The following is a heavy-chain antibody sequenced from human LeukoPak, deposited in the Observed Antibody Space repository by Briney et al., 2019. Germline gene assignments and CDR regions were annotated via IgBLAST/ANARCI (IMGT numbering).Heavy chain of an antibody. CDR1: GFTVSSNY. CDR2: IYSGGYT. D-gene: IGHD5/OR15-5a*01. CDR3: AKARGSSVYEQFDY. V-gene: IGHV3-53*01. J-gene: IGHJ4*02. Sequence: GGSLRLSCAVSGFTVSSNYMSWVRQAPGKGLEWVSIIYSGGYTFYADSVEGRFTISRDNSKNTLYLQMNSLRADDTAVYYCAKARGSSVYEQFDYWGQGTQVTVSP.